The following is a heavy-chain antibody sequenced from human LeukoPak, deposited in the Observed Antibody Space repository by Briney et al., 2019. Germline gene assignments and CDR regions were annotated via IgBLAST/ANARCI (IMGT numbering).Heavy chain of an antibody. D-gene: IGHD2-21*01. CDR2: ISAYNGNT. V-gene: IGHV1-18*01. CDR1: GYTFTSYG. CDR3: ARQYPVFVDGYYYYYMDV. Sequence: ASVKVSCKASGYTFTSYGISWVRQAPGQGLEWMGWISAYNGNTNYAQKFQGRVTMTRDTSISTAYMELSRLRSDDTAVYYCARQYPVFVDGYYYYYMDVWGKGTTVTVSS. J-gene: IGHJ6*03.